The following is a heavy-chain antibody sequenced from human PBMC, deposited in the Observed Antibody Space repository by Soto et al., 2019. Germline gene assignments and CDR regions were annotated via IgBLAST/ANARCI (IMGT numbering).Heavy chain of an antibody. V-gene: IGHV3-48*02. J-gene: IGHJ4*02. CDR1: GFTFSSYS. CDR2: ISTTSSSI. Sequence: XGSLRLSCAASGFTFSSYSMNWVRQAPGKGLEWISYISTTSSSIYYADSVKGRFTISRDNAKNSLFLQMNSLRDEDTAVYYCARKGVAFDYWGQGDLVTVSS. CDR3: ARKGVAFDY. D-gene: IGHD3-3*01.